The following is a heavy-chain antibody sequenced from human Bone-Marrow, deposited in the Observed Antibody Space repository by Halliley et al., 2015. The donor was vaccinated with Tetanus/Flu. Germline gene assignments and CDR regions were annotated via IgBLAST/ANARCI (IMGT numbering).Heavy chain of an antibody. CDR3: ARGHRVSNGWGTYYNYGMDA. D-gene: IGHD6-19*01. J-gene: IGHJ6*02. V-gene: IGHV4-34*01. CDR1: GGSFGDSGYS. Sequence: GLVKPSETLTLTCAVYGGSFGDSGYSWNWCRQPPGKGLEWIGEIIPYGNINYNQSLQSRVTISVDTSKNQFSLKLSSVSAADTALYYFARGHRVSNGWGTYYNYGMDAWGQETAVSVSS. CDR2: IIPYGNI.